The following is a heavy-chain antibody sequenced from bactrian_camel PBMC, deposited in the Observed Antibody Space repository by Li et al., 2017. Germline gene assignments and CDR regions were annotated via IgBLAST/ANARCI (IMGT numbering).Heavy chain of an antibody. V-gene: IGHV3S53*01. Sequence: HVQLVESGGGSVQAGGSLRLSCVASRSTYCMAWFRQAPGKEREGIAVIESDGSTAYADSVKGRFTISEDTTKNTLSLQMNSLKPEDTAMYYCAVEVFWRRRLATMTPSDFGYWGQGTQVTVS. CDR2: IESDGST. D-gene: IGHD4*01. CDR1: RSTYC. CDR3: AVEVFWRRRLATMTPSDFGY. J-gene: IGHJ6*01.